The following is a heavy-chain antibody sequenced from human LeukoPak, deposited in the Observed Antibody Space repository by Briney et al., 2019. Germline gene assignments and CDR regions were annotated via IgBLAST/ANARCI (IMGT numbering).Heavy chain of an antibody. CDR3: ARRGLLPLDY. D-gene: IGHD3/OR15-3a*01. Sequence: SETLSPTCAVYVESFSGFYWNWIRQLPGKGLEWIGEIDHTGNTNYNPSLKSRVTMSVDTSKNQFSLKLTSVTAADTAVYYCARRGLLPLDYWGQGTLVTVSS. J-gene: IGHJ4*02. CDR2: IDHTGNT. V-gene: IGHV4-34*01. CDR1: VESFSGFY.